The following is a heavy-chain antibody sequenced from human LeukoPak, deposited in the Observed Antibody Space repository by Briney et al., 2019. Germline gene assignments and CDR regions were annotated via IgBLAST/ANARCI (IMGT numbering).Heavy chain of an antibody. Sequence: ASVKDSCKASGYTFTSYYMHWVRQAPGQGLEWMGIINPNSGGTNYAQKFQGRATMTRDTSIRTAYMELSGLRSDDTAVYYCACVVGATSEKSNWGQGTLVTVSS. V-gene: IGHV1-2*02. CDR3: ACVVGATSEKSN. D-gene: IGHD1-26*01. CDR2: INPNSGGT. J-gene: IGHJ4*02. CDR1: GYTFTSYY.